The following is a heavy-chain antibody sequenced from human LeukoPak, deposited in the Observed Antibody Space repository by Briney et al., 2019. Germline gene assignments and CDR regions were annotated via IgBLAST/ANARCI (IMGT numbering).Heavy chain of an antibody. CDR2: ISGSGGST. D-gene: IGHD2-15*01. Sequence: GGSLRLSCAASGFTFSSYAMSWVRQAPGKGLEWVSAISGSGGSTYYADSVKGRFTISRDNSKNTLYLQMNSLRAEDTAVYYCAKDLGLIVVVVAATSDYWGQGTLVTVSS. J-gene: IGHJ4*02. CDR3: AKDLGLIVVVVAATSDY. V-gene: IGHV3-23*01. CDR1: GFTFSSYA.